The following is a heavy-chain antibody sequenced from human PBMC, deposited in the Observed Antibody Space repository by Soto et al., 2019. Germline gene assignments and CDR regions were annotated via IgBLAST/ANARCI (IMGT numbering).Heavy chain of an antibody. CDR1: GFTVSSNY. D-gene: IGHD3-16*02. J-gene: IGHJ3*02. CDR3: AKGHYDYVWGSYRTIDI. CDR2: IYSGGST. V-gene: IGHV3-53*01. Sequence: PGGSLRLSCAASGFTVSSNYMSWVRQAPGKGLEWVSVIYSGGSTYYADSVKGRFTISRDNSKNTLYLQMNSLRAEDTAVYYCAKGHYDYVWGSYRTIDIWGQGTMVTVSS.